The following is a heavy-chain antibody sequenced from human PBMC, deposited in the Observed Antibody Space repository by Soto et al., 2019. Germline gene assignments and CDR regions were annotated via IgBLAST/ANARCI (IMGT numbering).Heavy chain of an antibody. CDR1: GGSISSSSYY. D-gene: IGHD3-16*01. CDR3: ARRGSDGGTGFDP. Sequence: KTSETLSLTCTVSGGSISSSSYYWCWIRQPPGKGLEWIGSIYYSGSTYYNPSLKSRVTISVDTSKNQFSLKLSSVTAADTAVYYCARRGSDGGTGFDPWGQGTLVTVSS. CDR2: IYYSGST. J-gene: IGHJ5*02. V-gene: IGHV4-39*01.